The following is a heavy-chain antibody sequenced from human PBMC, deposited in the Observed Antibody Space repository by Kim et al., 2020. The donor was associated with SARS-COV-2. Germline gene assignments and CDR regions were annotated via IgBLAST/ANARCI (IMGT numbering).Heavy chain of an antibody. CDR2: ISAYNGNT. D-gene: IGHD6-19*01. J-gene: IGHJ4*02. CDR1: GYTFTSYG. CDR3: AGKYSSGLQNQIDY. Sequence: ASVKVSCKASGYTFTSYGISWVRQAPGQGLEWMGWISAYNGNTNYAQKLQGRVTMTTDTSTSTAYMELRSLRSDDTAVYYCAGKYSSGLQNQIDYWGQGTLVSGSS. V-gene: IGHV1-18*01.